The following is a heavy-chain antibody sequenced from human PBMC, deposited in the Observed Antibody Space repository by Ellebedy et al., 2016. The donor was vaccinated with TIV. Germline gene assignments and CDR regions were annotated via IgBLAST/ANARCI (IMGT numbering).Heavy chain of an antibody. Sequence: MPSETLSLTCPVSGGSISSNSWSWIRQPPGNGLEWIWYIYYSGSTNNNPSPKSRVTISVDPSKNQFSLKLSFVTAADTAVYYCARSVGYGGNHPFEIDYWGQGTLVTVSS. D-gene: IGHD4-23*01. CDR2: IYYSGST. V-gene: IGHV4-59*01. CDR3: ARSVGYGGNHPFEIDY. CDR1: GGSISSNS. J-gene: IGHJ4*02.